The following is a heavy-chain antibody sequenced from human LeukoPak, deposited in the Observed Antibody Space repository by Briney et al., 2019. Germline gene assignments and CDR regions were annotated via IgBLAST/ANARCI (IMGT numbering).Heavy chain of an antibody. CDR3: ARVLDYYGSGNYGGDF. J-gene: IGHJ4*02. CDR2: IYYSGST. D-gene: IGHD3-10*01. CDR1: GGSISSSSYY. Sequence: SETLSLTCTVSGGSISSSSYYWGWIRQPPGKGLEWIGSIYYSGSTYYNPSLKSRVTISVDPSRNQFSLKLNSVTAADTAVYYCARVLDYYGSGNYGGDFWGQGTLVTVSS. V-gene: IGHV4-39*07.